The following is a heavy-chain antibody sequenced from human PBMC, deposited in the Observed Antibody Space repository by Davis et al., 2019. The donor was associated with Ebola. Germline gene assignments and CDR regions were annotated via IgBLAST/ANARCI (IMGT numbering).Heavy chain of an antibody. Sequence: ETLSLTCAVSGGSISSSNWWSWVRQPPGKGLEWVSAISGSGGSTYYADSVKGRFTISRDNSKNTLYLQMNSLRAEDTAVYYCAKSPGAVAYNWFDPWGQGTLVTVSS. V-gene: IGHV3-23*01. CDR2: ISGSGGST. CDR1: GGSISSSN. D-gene: IGHD6-19*01. CDR3: AKSPGAVAYNWFDP. J-gene: IGHJ5*02.